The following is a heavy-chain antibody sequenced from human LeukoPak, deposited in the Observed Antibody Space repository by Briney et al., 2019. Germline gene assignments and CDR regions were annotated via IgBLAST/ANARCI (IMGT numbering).Heavy chain of an antibody. J-gene: IGHJ4*02. CDR3: AKISSSWYYFDY. D-gene: IGHD6-13*01. Sequence: GGSLRLSCAASGFTFSSYAMSWVRQAPGKGLEWVSAISGSGGSTYYADSVKGRFTISRDNSKNTLYPQMNSLRAEDTAVYYCAKISSSWYYFDYWGQGTLVTVSS. CDR1: GFTFSSYA. V-gene: IGHV3-23*01. CDR2: ISGSGGST.